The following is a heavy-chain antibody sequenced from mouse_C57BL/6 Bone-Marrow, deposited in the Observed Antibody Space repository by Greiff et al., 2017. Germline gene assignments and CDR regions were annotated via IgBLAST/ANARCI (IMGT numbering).Heavy chain of an antibody. CDR2: IYPRSGNT. CDR1: GYTFTSYG. Sequence: VQLQESGAELARPGASVKLSCKASGYTFTSYGISWVKQRTGQGLEWIGEIYPRSGNTYYNEKFKGKATLTADKSSSTAYMELRSLTSEDSAVYFCARSLDYYGSSYGTYWGQGTLVTVSA. V-gene: IGHV1-81*01. J-gene: IGHJ3*01. CDR3: ARSLDYYGSSYGTY. D-gene: IGHD1-1*01.